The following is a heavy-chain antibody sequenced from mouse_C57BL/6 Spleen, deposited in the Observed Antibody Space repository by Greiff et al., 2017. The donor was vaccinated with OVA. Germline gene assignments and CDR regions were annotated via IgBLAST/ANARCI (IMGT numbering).Heavy chain of an antibody. J-gene: IGHJ2*01. V-gene: IGHV1-69*01. CDR1: GYTFTSYW. Sequence: VQLQQPGAELVMPGASVKLSCKASGYTFTSYWMHWVKQRPGQGLEWIGEIDPSGSYTNYNQKFKGKSTLTVDKSSSTAYMQLSSLTSEDSAVYYCSRGYFDDWGQGTTLTVSS. CDR3: SRGYFDD. CDR2: IDPSGSYT.